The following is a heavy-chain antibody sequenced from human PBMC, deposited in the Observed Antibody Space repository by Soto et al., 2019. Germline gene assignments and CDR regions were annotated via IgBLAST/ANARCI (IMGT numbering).Heavy chain of an antibody. J-gene: IGHJ4*02. CDR3: GKLKGVAGWYFDY. CDR2: ISNGDGNT. D-gene: IGHD6-19*01. Sequence: EVQLLESGGGLVQLGGSLRLSCAASGFTFRGYAMTWVRQAPGKGLDWVSTISNGDGNTYYADSVKGRFTISRDNSKNTLYLQMNSLRAEDTAVYYCGKLKGVAGWYFDYWGQGTLVTISS. V-gene: IGHV3-23*01. CDR1: GFTFRGYA.